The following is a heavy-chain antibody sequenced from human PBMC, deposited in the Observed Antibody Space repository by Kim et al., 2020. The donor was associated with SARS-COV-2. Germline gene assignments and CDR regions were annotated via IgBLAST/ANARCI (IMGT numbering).Heavy chain of an antibody. CDR1: GYTFTSYD. V-gene: IGHV1-8*01. J-gene: IGHJ4*01. CDR2: MNPNSGNT. D-gene: IGHD2-15*01. CDR3: ARGSPSRYCSGGSCTYFDY. Sequence: ASVKVSCKASGYTFTSYDINWVRQATGQGLEWMGWMNPNSGNTGYPRKFQGRVTMTRNTSISTAYMELSSLRSEDTAVYYFARGSPSRYCSGGSCTYFDYWGQGTLVTVSS.